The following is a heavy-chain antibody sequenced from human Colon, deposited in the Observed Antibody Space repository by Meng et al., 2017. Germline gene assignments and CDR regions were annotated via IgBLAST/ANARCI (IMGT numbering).Heavy chain of an antibody. V-gene: IGHV3-72*01. Sequence: GESLKISCAASGFTFSDQYMDWVRQAPGKGLEWVGRTRNRANSYTTEYAASVKGRFTISRDDSKNSLYVQMNSLKTEDTAVYFCARAAVAGVGATPYYFDYWGQGTLVTVSS. J-gene: IGHJ4*02. D-gene: IGHD1-26*01. CDR3: ARAAVAGVGATPYYFDY. CDR1: GFTFSDQY. CDR2: TRNRANSYTT.